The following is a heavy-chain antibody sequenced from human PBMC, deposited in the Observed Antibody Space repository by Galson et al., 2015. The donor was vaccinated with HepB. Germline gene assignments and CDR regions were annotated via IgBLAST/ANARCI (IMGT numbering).Heavy chain of an antibody. CDR3: ARASGGTTMVRGVSYGMDV. CDR2: IYSGGST. CDR1: GFTVSSNY. Sequence: SLRLSCAAPGFTVSSNYMSWVRQAPGEGLEWVSVIYSGGSTYYADSMKGRFTISRDNSKNTLYLQMNSLRAEDTAVYYCARASGGTTMVRGVSYGMDVRGQGTPVTVSS. V-gene: IGHV3-53*01. J-gene: IGHJ6*02. D-gene: IGHD3-10*01.